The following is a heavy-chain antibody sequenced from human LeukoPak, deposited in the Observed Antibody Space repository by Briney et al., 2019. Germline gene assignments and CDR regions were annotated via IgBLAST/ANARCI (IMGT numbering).Heavy chain of an antibody. D-gene: IGHD2-2*01. V-gene: IGHV3-21*01. Sequence: PGGSLRLSCAASGFTFSSYSMNWVRQAPGKGLEWVSSISSSSSYIYYADSVKGRFTISRDNAKNSLYLQMNSLRAEDTAVYYCARDLDAVPAANDYWGQGTLVTVSS. CDR2: ISSSSSYI. J-gene: IGHJ4*02. CDR3: ARDLDAVPAANDY. CDR1: GFTFSSYS.